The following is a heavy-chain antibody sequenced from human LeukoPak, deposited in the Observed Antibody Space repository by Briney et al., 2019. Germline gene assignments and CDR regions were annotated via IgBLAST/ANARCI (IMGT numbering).Heavy chain of an antibody. J-gene: IGHJ4*02. CDR1: GGSISSYY. Sequence: SETLSLTCTVSGGSISSYYWSWIRQPPGKGLEWIGYIYNSGSTNYNPSLRSRVTISVDTSKNQFSLKLSSVTAADTAVYYCARVWAARGVRYFDYWGQGTLVTVSS. CDR2: IYNSGST. CDR3: ARVWAARGVRYFDY. D-gene: IGHD2-15*01. V-gene: IGHV4-59*01.